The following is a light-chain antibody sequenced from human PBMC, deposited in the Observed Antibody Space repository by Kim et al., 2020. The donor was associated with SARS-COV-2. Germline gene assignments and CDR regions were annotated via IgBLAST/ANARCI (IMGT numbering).Light chain of an antibody. CDR1: QSVSNN. V-gene: IGKV3-15*01. CDR2: GAS. J-gene: IGKJ5*01. CDR3: QQSYSTLSIT. Sequence: IVMTQSPATLSVSPGEGVTLSCRADQSVSNNLAWYQQQPGQAPRLLIHGASTRAAGIPARFSGSGSGTDFTLTISSLQPEDFATYYCQQSYSTLSITFGQGTRLEIK.